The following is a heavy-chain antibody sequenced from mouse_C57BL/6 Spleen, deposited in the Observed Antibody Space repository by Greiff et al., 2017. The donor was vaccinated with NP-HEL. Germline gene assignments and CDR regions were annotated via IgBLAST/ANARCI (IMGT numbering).Heavy chain of an antibody. CDR3: ASPTVVAPYYFDY. Sequence: VQLQQPGTELVKPGASVKLSCKASGYTFTSYWMHWVKQRPGQGLEWIGNINPSNGGTNYNEKFKSKATLTVDKSSSTAYMQLSSLTSEDSAVYYCASPTVVAPYYFDYWGQGTTLTVSS. J-gene: IGHJ2*01. CDR1: GYTFTSYW. D-gene: IGHD1-1*01. V-gene: IGHV1-53*01. CDR2: INPSNGGT.